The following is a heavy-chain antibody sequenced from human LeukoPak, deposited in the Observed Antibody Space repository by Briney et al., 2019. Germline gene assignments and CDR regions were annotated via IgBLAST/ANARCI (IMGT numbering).Heavy chain of an antibody. CDR2: ISFDASNK. CDR3: ATEGSFDY. Sequence: GGSLRLSCAASGFIFSTYGLHWVRQAPGKGLEWVAVISFDASNKYYADSVKGRFTISRDNSKNTLYLQMNSLRAEDAAVYYCATEGSFDYWGQGTLVTVSS. CDR1: GFIFSTYG. V-gene: IGHV3-30*03. J-gene: IGHJ4*02.